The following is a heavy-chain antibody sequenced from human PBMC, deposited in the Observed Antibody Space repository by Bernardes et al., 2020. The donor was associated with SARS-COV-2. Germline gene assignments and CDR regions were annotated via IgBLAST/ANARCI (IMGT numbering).Heavy chain of an antibody. CDR2: IYYSGST. J-gene: IGHJ4*02. D-gene: IGHD3-16*01. Sequence: SATLSLTCTVSGGSISSYYWSWIRPPPGKGLEWIGYIYYSGSTNYNPSLKSRVTISVDTSKNQFSLKLSSVTAADTAVYYCAGEAFGGGFDYWGQGTLVTVSS. V-gene: IGHV4-59*01. CDR1: GGSISSYY. CDR3: AGEAFGGGFDY.